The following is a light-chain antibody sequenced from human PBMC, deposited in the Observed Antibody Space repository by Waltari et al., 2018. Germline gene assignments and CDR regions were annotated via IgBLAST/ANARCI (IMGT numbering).Light chain of an antibody. J-gene: IGLJ3*02. CDR2: KTS. Sequence: QTLATQAPSFSASPGGVVTPTSAFSSGSISCNSYATWYQHPPGQAPRTLVYKTSGRSSGVPDRFSGSVPGNKASLTITGAQADDESDCYCWLYMGSGIGVFGGGTKLTVL. V-gene: IGLV8-61*01. CDR3: WLYMGSGIGV. CDR1: SGSISCNSY.